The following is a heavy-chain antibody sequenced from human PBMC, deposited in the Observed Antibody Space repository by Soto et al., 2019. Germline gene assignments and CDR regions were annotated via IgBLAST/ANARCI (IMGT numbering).Heavy chain of an antibody. J-gene: IGHJ4*02. CDR2: IIPIFGTA. D-gene: IGHD5-12*01. CDR3: GRDREDGYKVLHERYYFDY. Sequence: QVQLVQSGAEVKKPGSSVKVSCKASGGTFSSYAISWVRQAPGQGLEWMGGIIPIFGTANYAQKFQGKGTITADEATSTGYMELSTLTSDDTAVYYWGRDREDGYKVLHERYYFDYRVEGTLDTVSS. CDR1: GGTFSSYA. V-gene: IGHV1-69*01.